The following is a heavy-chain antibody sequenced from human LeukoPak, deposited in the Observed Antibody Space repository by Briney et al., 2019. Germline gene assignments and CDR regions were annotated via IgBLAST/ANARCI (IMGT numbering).Heavy chain of an antibody. CDR2: IYSSGTT. D-gene: IGHD4-23*01. CDR3: ERVSSGNAI. Sequence: PSETLSLTCAASGGTISNYCWSWRRQPAGKGLEWIGRIYSSGTTIYNPSLKSRVTMSVDTSKNQFSLKLSSVTTADTAVYFYERVSSGNAIWGPGTLVTVSS. J-gene: IGHJ4*02. V-gene: IGHV4-4*07. CDR1: GGTISNYC.